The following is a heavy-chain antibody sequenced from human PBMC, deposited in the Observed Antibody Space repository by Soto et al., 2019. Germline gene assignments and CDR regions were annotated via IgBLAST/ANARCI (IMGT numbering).Heavy chain of an antibody. CDR3: ARDPLYCSSTSCYIWFDP. J-gene: IGHJ5*02. D-gene: IGHD2-2*02. Sequence: EASVKVSCKASGGTFSSYAISWVRQAPGQGLEWMGGIIPIFGTANYAQKFQGRVTITADESTSTAYMELSSLRSEDTAVYYCARDPLYCSSTSCYIWFDPWGQGTLVTVSS. CDR2: IIPIFGTA. V-gene: IGHV1-69*13. CDR1: GGTFSSYA.